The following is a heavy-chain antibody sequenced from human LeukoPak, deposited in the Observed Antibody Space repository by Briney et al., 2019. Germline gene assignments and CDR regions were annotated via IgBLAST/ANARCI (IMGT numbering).Heavy chain of an antibody. D-gene: IGHD2-2*02. CDR3: ARDGGCSSTSCYTGDFDY. J-gene: IGHJ4*02. CDR2: ISYDGSNK. V-gene: IGHV3-30-3*01. Sequence: GGSLRLSCAASGFTFSSYAMSWVRQAPGKGLEWVAVISYDGSNKYYADSVKGRFTISRDNSKNTLYLQMNSLRAEDTAVYYCARDGGCSSTSCYTGDFDYWGQGTLVTVSS. CDR1: GFTFSSYA.